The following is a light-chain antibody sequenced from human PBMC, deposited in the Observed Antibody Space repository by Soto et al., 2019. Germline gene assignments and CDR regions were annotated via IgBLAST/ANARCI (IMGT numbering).Light chain of an antibody. CDR3: QQRSDWPRGFT. Sequence: ESVLTQSPATLSLSPGERATVSCRASQSISRHLAWYQQKPGQAPRLLIYDASNRATGIPARFSGSGSGTDFTLTISSLEPEDFAVYYCQQRSDWPRGFTFGPGTKVDVK. CDR1: QSISRH. J-gene: IGKJ3*01. V-gene: IGKV3-11*01. CDR2: DAS.